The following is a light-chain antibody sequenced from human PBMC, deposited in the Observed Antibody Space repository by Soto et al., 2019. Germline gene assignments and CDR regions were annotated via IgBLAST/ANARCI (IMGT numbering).Light chain of an antibody. Sequence: DIQMTQSPSTLSASVGDSVTITCRASQSISSWLAWYQQKPGQAPKLRIYDASSLESGVPSRFSGSGSGTEFTLTISSLQPDDFATYFCQQYNSYSWTFGQGTKVEIK. CDR1: QSISSW. CDR3: QQYNSYSWT. J-gene: IGKJ1*01. CDR2: DAS. V-gene: IGKV1-5*01.